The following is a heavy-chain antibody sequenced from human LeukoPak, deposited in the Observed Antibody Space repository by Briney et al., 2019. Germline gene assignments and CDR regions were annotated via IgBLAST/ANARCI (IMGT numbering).Heavy chain of an antibody. Sequence: GGSLRLSCAASGFTFSSHSMNWVRQAPGKGLEWVSYISSSSSTIYYADSVKGRFTISRDNAKNSLYLQMNSLRDEDTAVYYCARVPKGSGSYYDYWGQGTLVTVSS. CDR1: GFTFSSHS. CDR2: ISSSSSTI. V-gene: IGHV3-48*02. CDR3: ARVPKGSGSYYDY. D-gene: IGHD3-10*01. J-gene: IGHJ4*02.